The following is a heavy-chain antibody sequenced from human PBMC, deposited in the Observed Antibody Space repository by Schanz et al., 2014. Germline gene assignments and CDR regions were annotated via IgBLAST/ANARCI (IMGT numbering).Heavy chain of an antibody. V-gene: IGHV1-69*04. D-gene: IGHD2-21*01. CDR3: ARDRLECGAECYSVEVFEI. J-gene: IGHJ4*02. CDR2: IIPILGIA. CDR1: GGTFNSYT. Sequence: QVQLVQSGDEVKKPGPSVKVSCKASGGTFNSYTINWVRQAPGQGLEWMGRIIPILGIANYAQKFQGRVTITADRSTSTAYMELSSLRSEDTAVYYCARDRLECGAECYSVEVFEIWGQGTLVIVSS.